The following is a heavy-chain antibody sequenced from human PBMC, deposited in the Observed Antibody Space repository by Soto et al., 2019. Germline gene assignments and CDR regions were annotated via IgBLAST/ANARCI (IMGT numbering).Heavy chain of an antibody. V-gene: IGHV3-48*01. CDR1: QFTFSSYS. D-gene: IGHD5-18*01. CDR2: ISSSSSTI. CDR3: ARDYSSYGPFDY. Sequence: PGGSLRLSCAAPQFTFSSYSMKCVLQAPRKGLEWVSYISSSSSTIYYADSVKVRFTISRDNAKNSLYLQMNSLRAEDTAVYYWARDYSSYGPFDYWGQGT. J-gene: IGHJ4*02.